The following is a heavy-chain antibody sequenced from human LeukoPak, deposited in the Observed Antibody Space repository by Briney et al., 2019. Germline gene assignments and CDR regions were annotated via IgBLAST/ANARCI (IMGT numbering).Heavy chain of an antibody. V-gene: IGHV3-74*01. D-gene: IGHD3-22*01. CDR2: INSYGSST. CDR3: ARDKEDSSGFPLGY. Sequence: GGSLRLSCAASGFTFSSYWMHWVRQAPGKGLVWFSRINSYGSSTSYADSVEGRFTISRDNAKNTLYLQMNSLRAEDTAVYYCARDKEDSSGFPLGYWGQGTLVTVSS. J-gene: IGHJ4*02. CDR1: GFTFSSYW.